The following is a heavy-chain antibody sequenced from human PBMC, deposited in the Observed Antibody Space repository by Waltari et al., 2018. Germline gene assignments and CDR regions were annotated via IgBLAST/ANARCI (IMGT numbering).Heavy chain of an antibody. CDR3: ASRYCSIINCYLASYMSFDI. CDR2: IYYPGTT. V-gene: IGHV4-39*01. CDR1: GASITRNSYY. Sequence: LQLQESGPGLVKPSETLSLTCSVSGASITRNSYYWGLIRPSPGTGLEWMGSIYYPGTTYYNPSLNSRVTVSVDTSENQFSLRLSSVTAADTAVYYCASRYCSIINCYLASYMSFDIWGQGTMVTVSS. J-gene: IGHJ3*02. D-gene: IGHD2-2*01.